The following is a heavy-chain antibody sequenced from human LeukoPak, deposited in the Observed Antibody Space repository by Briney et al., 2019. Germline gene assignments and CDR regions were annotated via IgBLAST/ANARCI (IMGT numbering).Heavy chain of an antibody. D-gene: IGHD2-2*01. CDR2: IWYDGSNK. J-gene: IGHJ4*02. Sequence: GGSLRLSCAASGFTFSSYGMHWVRQAPGKGLEWVAVIWYDGSNKYYADSVKGRFTISRDNSKNTLYLQMNSLRAEDTAVYYCAKEGRYCSSTSCSEPFDYWGQGTLVTVSS. V-gene: IGHV3-33*06. CDR3: AKEGRYCSSTSCSEPFDY. CDR1: GFTFSSYG.